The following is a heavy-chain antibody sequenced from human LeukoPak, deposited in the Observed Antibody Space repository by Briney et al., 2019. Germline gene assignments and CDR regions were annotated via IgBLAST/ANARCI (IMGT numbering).Heavy chain of an antibody. CDR3: ARSKYSSSSLPYYYYYYGMDV. V-gene: IGHV1-69*05. CDR2: IIPIFGTA. D-gene: IGHD6-6*01. Sequence: GASVKVSCKASGGTFSSYAISWVRQAPGQGLEWMGGIIPIFGTANYAQKFQGRVTMTRDTSTSTVYMELSSLRSEDTAVYYCARSKYSSSSLPYYYYYYGMDVWGQGTTVTVSS. J-gene: IGHJ6*02. CDR1: GGTFSSYA.